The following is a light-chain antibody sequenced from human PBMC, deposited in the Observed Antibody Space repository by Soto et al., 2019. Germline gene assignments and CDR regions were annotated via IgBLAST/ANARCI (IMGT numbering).Light chain of an antibody. J-gene: IGKJ2*01. V-gene: IGKV3-20*01. CDR2: GAS. CDR3: QQYGSSPPMFT. CDR1: QSVDRSY. Sequence: EGVLTQSPGTLSLSPGERATLSCRASQSVDRSYLAWYQQRPGQAPRLLIYGASSRATGIPDRFSGSGSGTDFTITISRLEPADFAVYFCQQYGSSPPMFTFGQGTKLAIK.